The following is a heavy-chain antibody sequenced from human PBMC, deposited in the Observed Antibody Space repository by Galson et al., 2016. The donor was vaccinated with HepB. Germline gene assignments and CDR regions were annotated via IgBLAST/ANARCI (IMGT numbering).Heavy chain of an antibody. V-gene: IGHV3-23*01. CDR1: GFTFSSYA. D-gene: IGHD3-22*01. CDR3: AKDRDKYDSSGYYRYFDY. J-gene: IGHJ4*02. CDR2: ISGSGHST. Sequence: SLRLSCAVSGFTFSSYAMSWVRQAPGKGLEWVSVISGSGHSTYYADSVKGRFTISRDNSKNTLYLQMNSLRADDTAVSYCAKDRDKYDSSGYYRYFDYWGQGTLVTVSS.